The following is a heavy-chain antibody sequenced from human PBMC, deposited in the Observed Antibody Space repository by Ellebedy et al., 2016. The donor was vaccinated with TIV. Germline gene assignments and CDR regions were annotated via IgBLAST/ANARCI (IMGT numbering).Heavy chain of an antibody. CDR2: ISSSGNYI. CDR1: GFTFSSYS. D-gene: IGHD3-10*01. CDR3: ARDCFEDYYGSGSYTRYGMDV. J-gene: IGHJ6*02. Sequence: GGSLRLSXAASGFTFSSYSMNWVRQAPGKGLEWVSSISSSGNYIYYADSVKGRFTISRDNAKNSLYLQMKSLRAEDTAVYYCARDCFEDYYGSGSYTRYGMDVWGQGTTVTVSS. V-gene: IGHV3-21*01.